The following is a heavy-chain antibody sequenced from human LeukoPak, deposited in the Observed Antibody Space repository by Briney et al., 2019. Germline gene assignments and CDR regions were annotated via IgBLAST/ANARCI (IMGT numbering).Heavy chain of an antibody. V-gene: IGHV3-66*01. CDR2: IYSGGST. CDR3: ARRGGSSSWRNYYFDY. J-gene: IGHJ4*02. CDR1: GFTGSSNY. Sequence: GGSLRLSCAASGFTGSSNYISWVRQAPGKGLEWVSVIYSGGSTYYAESVKGRFTISRDNSKNTLYLQMNSLRAEDTAVYYCARRGGSSSWRNYYFDYWGQGTLVTVSS. D-gene: IGHD6-13*01.